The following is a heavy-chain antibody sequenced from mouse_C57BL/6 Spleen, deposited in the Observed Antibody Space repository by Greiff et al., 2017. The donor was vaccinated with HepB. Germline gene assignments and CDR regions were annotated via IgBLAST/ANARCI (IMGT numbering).Heavy chain of an antibody. Sequence: EVKLVESGGGLVKPGGSLKLSCAASGFTFSSYAMSWVRQTPEKRLEWVATISDGGSYTYYPANVKGRFTISRDNAKNNLYLQISHLKSEDTAMYYGARDGGGGYGKYVDAMDYWGQGTSVTVSS. CDR2: ISDGGSYT. D-gene: IGHD2-10*02. CDR1: GFTFSSYA. V-gene: IGHV5-4*03. J-gene: IGHJ4*01. CDR3: ARDGGGGYGKYVDAMDY.